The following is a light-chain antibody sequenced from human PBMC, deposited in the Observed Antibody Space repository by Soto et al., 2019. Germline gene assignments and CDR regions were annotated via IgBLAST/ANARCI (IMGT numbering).Light chain of an antibody. CDR2: DVS. V-gene: IGKV1-39*01. J-gene: IGKJ1*01. CDR3: PLSYSPPQP. CDR1: QSISKY. Sequence: DIQVTQTPSSLSASEGDRVTITCRASQSISKYLAWYQQKPGKATDLLIYDVSTLQSGVPSRFSGSGSGTDFTLTISSLQPEDFATYYCPLSYSPPQPFGHVAKVAIK.